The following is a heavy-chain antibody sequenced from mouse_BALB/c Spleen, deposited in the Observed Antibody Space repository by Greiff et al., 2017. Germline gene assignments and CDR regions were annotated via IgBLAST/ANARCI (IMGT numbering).Heavy chain of an antibody. V-gene: IGHV3-6*02. CDR2: ISYDGSN. D-gene: IGHD2-4*01. Sequence: ESGPGLVKPSQSLSLTCSVTGYSITSGYYWNWIRQFPGNKLEWMGYISYDGSNNYNPSLKNRISITRDTSKNQFFLKLNSVTTEDTATYYCARWGDYDPFAYWGQGTLVTVSA. CDR1: GYSITSGYY. J-gene: IGHJ3*01. CDR3: ARWGDYDPFAY.